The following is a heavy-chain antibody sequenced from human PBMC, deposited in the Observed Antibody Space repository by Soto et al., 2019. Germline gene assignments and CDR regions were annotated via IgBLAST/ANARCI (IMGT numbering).Heavy chain of an antibody. CDR2: ISGYSGHT. CDR1: GYTFSSYG. CDR3: AREWDNKSEHSSGWYDDF. V-gene: IGHV1-18*01. D-gene: IGHD6-19*01. J-gene: IGHJ4*02. Sequence: QVQLVQSGAEVKKPGASVKASCKASGYTFSSYGISWVRQAPGQGLEWMGWISGYSGHTYYAQKFQGRVTMTTDTSTNTVYMELRSLRSDDTAVYYCAREWDNKSEHSSGWYDDFWGQGTLVTVSS.